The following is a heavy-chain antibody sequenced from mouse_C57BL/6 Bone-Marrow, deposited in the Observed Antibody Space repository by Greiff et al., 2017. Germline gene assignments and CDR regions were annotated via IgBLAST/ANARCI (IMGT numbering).Heavy chain of an antibody. CDR3: AYAWGPAWFAY. D-gene: IGHD4-1*01. Sequence: QVQLQQSVAELARPGASVKLSCKASGYTFTSYGISWVKQRTGQGLEWIGEIYPRSGNTYYNEKFQGKATLTADTSSSTAYMELRSLTSVDSAVSFCAYAWGPAWFAYWGQGTLVTVSA. CDR1: GYTFTSYG. V-gene: IGHV1-81*01. J-gene: IGHJ3*01. CDR2: IYPRSGNT.